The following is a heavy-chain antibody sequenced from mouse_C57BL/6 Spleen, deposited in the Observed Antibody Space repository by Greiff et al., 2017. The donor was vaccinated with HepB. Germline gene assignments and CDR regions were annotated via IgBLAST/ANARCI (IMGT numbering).Heavy chain of an antibody. CDR1: GFTFSSYA. D-gene: IGHD1-1*01. J-gene: IGHJ1*03. V-gene: IGHV5-9-1*02. CDR2: ISSGGDYT. CDR3: TREGDFGTTVVRYFDV. Sequence: DVMLVESGEGLVKPGGSLKLSCAASGFTFSSYAMSWVRQTPEKRLEWVAYISSGGDYTYYADTVKGRFTISRDNARNTLYLQMSSLKSEDTAMYYCTREGDFGTTVVRYFDVWGTGTTVTVSS.